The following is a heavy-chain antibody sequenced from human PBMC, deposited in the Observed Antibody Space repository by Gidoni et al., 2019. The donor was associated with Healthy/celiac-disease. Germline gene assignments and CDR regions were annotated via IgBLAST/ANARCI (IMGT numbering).Heavy chain of an antibody. D-gene: IGHD6-19*01. CDR3: AKDTDYSSGWFDYFDY. J-gene: IGHJ4*02. Sequence: QVQLVESGGGVVQPGRSLRLSCAASGFTFSSYGMHWVRQAPGKGLEWVAVISYDGSNKYYADSVKGRFTISRDNSKNTLYLQMNSLRAEDTAVYYCAKDTDYSSGWFDYFDYWGQGTLVTVSS. CDR1: GFTFSSYG. CDR2: ISYDGSNK. V-gene: IGHV3-30*18.